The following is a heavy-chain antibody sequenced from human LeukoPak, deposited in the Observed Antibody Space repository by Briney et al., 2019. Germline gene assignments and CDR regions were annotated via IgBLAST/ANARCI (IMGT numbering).Heavy chain of an antibody. D-gene: IGHD1-1*01. CDR2: IYTSGST. J-gene: IGHJ4*02. Sequence: SETLSLTCTVSGGSISSGSYYWSWIRQPAGKGLEWIGRIYTSGSTNYNPSLKSRVTISVDTSKNQFSLKLSSVTAADTAVYYCARAHDNGKVFDYWGQGTLVTVSS. CDR1: GGSISSGSYY. CDR3: ARAHDNGKVFDY. V-gene: IGHV4-61*02.